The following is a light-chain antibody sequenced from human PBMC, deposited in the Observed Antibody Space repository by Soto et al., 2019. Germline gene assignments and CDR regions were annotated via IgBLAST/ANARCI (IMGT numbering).Light chain of an antibody. CDR3: QQRSTWPPFT. J-gene: IGKJ3*01. Sequence: DIVMTQSPAPLSVSPGERATLSCMASQSVSSNLAWHQQKPGQAPRILIYAASTRATGVPARFSGSGSGTDFTLTIGSLEPEDFSVYYCQQRSTWPPFTFGPGTKVDI. CDR2: AAS. CDR1: QSVSSN. V-gene: IGKV3-11*01.